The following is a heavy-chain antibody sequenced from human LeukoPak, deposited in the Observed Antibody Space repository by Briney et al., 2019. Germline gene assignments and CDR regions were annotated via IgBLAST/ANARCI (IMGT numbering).Heavy chain of an antibody. J-gene: IGHJ2*01. CDR3: ARSPYCSGGTCYSTGRYFDL. CDR1: GYSISSGYY. Sequence: SETLSLTCTVSGYSISSGYYWGWIRQPPGKGLEWIGSIYHSGSTSYNPSLKSRVTISVDTSKNQFSLKLSSVTAADTAVYYCARSPYCSGGTCYSTGRYFDLWGRGTLVTVSS. CDR2: IYHSGST. V-gene: IGHV4-38-2*02. D-gene: IGHD2-15*01.